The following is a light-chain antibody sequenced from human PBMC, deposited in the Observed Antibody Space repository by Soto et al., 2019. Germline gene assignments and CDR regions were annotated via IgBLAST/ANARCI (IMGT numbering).Light chain of an antibody. Sequence: DIQVTQSPSSLSASLGDRVTITCRASQGIGNDLDWFQQKPGKAPKRLIYAASSLQRGVPSRFRVSGSGTEFTLTIRSLQPEDFATYYCLQPNEYPLAVGGGTTGEI. V-gene: IGKV1-17*01. CDR1: QGIGND. CDR2: AAS. J-gene: IGKJ4*01. CDR3: LQPNEYPLA.